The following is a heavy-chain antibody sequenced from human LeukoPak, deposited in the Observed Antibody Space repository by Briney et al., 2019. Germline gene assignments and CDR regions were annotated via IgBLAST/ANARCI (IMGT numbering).Heavy chain of an antibody. CDR2: ISSSGSTI. V-gene: IGHV3-48*04. D-gene: IGHD1-26*01. Sequence: GGSLRLSCAASGFTFISYWMSWVRQAPGKGLEWVSYISSSGSTIYYADSVKGRFTISRDNAKNSLYLQMNSLRAEDTAVYYCARDYRGFYYGMDVWGQGTTVTVSS. CDR3: ARDYRGFYYGMDV. CDR1: GFTFISYW. J-gene: IGHJ6*02.